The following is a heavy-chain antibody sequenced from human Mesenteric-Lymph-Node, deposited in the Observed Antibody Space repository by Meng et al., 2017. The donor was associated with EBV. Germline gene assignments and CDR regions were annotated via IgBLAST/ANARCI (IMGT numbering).Heavy chain of an antibody. V-gene: IGHV4-34*01. D-gene: IGHD6-13*01. CDR2: INHSGST. CDR1: GGSFSRYY. J-gene: IGHJ4*02. CDR3: ARKEQQLVHYFDY. Sequence: QRRTRQWGAGTLKPSETLTLTCADYGGSFSRYYWMCVRQPPGKGLEWIGEINHSGSTNYNPSLKSRVTISVDTSKNQFSLKLSSVTAADTAVYYCARKEQQLVHYFDYWGQGTLVTVSS.